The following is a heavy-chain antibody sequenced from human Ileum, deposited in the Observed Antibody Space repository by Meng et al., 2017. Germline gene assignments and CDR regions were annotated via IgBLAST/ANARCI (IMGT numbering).Heavy chain of an antibody. V-gene: IGHV1-46*01. CDR1: EYSFSNYY. Sequence: QVKVVQAGAEVKKPGASVKVSCKSSEYSFSNYYLHWMRQAPGQGLEWLGVSNPGGGSTNYAQKFQGRVTMTRDTSANTVYMELGSLKSEDTAVYYCVREFTGGYFDYWGQGTLVTVSS. CDR3: VREFTGGYFDY. CDR2: SNPGGGST. J-gene: IGHJ4*02. D-gene: IGHD3-16*01.